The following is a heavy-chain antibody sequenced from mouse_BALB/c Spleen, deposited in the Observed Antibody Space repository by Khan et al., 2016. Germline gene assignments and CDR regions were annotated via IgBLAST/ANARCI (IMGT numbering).Heavy chain of an antibody. J-gene: IGHJ3*01. V-gene: IGHV5-6-5*01. Sequence: EVELVESGGGLVKPGGSLKLSCAASGFTFNNSAMSWVRQTPEKRLEWVASISSGGDTYYPDSMKGRFTISRDNVRNILNLQMSSLRSEDTAMYYCARSYYDYVAWFAYWGQGTLVTVS. CDR3: ARSYYDYVAWFAY. D-gene: IGHD2-4*01. CDR2: ISSGGDT. CDR1: GFTFNNSA.